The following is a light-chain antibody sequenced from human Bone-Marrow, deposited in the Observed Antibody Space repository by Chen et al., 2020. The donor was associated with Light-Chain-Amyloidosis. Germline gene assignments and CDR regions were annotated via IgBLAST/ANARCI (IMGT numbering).Light chain of an antibody. Sequence: SYELTQPPSVSVSPGQTARITCSGDDLPTKYAYWYQQKPGQAPVLGIHRDTERPSGISERFSCSSSGTTDTLTISGVQAEDEADYHCQSADSSGTYEVVFGGGTKLTVL. CDR3: QSADSSGTYEVV. CDR2: RDT. CDR1: DLPTKY. V-gene: IGLV3-25*03. J-gene: IGLJ2*01.